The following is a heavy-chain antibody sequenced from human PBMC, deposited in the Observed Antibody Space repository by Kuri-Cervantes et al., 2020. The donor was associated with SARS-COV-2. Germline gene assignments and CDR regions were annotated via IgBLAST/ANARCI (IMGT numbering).Heavy chain of an antibody. D-gene: IGHD3-10*01. CDR3: AREPSGDGDYYYYYYGMDV. V-gene: IGHV3-30-3*01. J-gene: IGHJ6*02. CDR1: GFTFSSYA. CDR2: ISYDGSNK. Sequence: GGSLRLSCAASGFTFSSYAMHWVRQAPGKGLEWVAVISYDGSNKYYADSVKGRFTISRDNSKNTLYLQMNSLRAEDTAVYYCAREPSGDGDYYYYYYGMDVWGQGTTVTVSS.